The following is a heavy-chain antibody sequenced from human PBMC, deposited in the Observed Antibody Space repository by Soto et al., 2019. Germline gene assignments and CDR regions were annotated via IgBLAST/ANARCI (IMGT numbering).Heavy chain of an antibody. V-gene: IGHV4-31*03. J-gene: IGHJ4*02. CDR1: GGSISSGGYY. CDR3: ARVGASITDCVDY. CDR2: IYYSGST. Sequence: SETLSLTCTVSGGSISSGGYYWSWIRQHPGKGLEWIGYIYYSGSTYYNPSLKSRVTISVDTSKNQFSLKLSSVTAADTAVYYCARVGASITDCVDYWGQGTLVTVSS. D-gene: IGHD2-21*01.